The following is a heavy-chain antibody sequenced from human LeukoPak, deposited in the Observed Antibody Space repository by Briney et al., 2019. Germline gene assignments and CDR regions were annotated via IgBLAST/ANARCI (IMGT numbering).Heavy chain of an antibody. CDR3: ARVIGSKKNYFDY. D-gene: IGHD6-13*01. CDR2: MSSSGIS. J-gene: IGHJ4*02. Sequence: PSQTLSLTCTVSNGSISSDTYFWSWIRQPAGKGLEWIGRMSSSGISTYSPSLKSRVTISIDTSRSQFSMNLNSVTAADTAVYYCARVIGSKKNYFDYWGQGTLVTVSS. V-gene: IGHV4-61*02. CDR1: NGSISSDTYF.